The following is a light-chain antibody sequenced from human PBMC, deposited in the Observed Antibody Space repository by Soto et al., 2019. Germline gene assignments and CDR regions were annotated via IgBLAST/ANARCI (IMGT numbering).Light chain of an antibody. J-gene: IGKJ5*01. CDR2: GAS. CDR3: QQRSTWIT. CDR1: QSISGNY. V-gene: IGKV3D-20*02. Sequence: EIVLTQCPGTLSLSPGERVTLSCRASQSISGNYLAWYQHKPGQAPRLLIYGASSRATGNPARCSGSGSGTDFTLTISSLAPEYLAYYYYQQRSTWITFGQGTRLETK.